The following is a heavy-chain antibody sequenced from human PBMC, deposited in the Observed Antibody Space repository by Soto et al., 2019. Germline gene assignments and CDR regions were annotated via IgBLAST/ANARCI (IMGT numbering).Heavy chain of an antibody. V-gene: IGHV1-18*01. CDR1: GYTFTSYG. D-gene: IGHD3-3*01. CDR3: SRDFSDDFCSGPHFDY. CDR2: ISAYNGNT. J-gene: IGHJ4*02. Sequence: GASVKVSCKASGYTFTSYGISWVRQAPGQGIEWMGWISAYNGNTNYAQKLQGRVTMTTDTSTSTAYMELRSLRSDDTAVYYCSRDFSDDFCSGPHFDYWGQGTLVTVXS.